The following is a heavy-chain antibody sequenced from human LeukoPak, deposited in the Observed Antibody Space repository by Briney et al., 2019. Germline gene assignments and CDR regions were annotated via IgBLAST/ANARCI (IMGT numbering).Heavy chain of an antibody. Sequence: SETLSLTCAVYGGSFSGYYWSWIRQPPGKGLEWIGKINHSGSTNYNPSLKSRVTISVDTSKNQFSLKLSSVTAADTAVCYCHSYDYVWGSYRDDYWGQGTLVTVSS. CDR1: GGSFSGYY. CDR3: HSYDYVWGSYRDDY. V-gene: IGHV4-34*01. CDR2: INHSGST. D-gene: IGHD3-16*02. J-gene: IGHJ4*02.